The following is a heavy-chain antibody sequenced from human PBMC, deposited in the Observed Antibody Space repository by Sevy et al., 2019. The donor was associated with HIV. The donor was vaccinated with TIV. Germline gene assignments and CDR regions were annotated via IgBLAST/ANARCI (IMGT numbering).Heavy chain of an antibody. D-gene: IGHD6-19*01. Sequence: SETLSLTCTVSGGSISSYCWSWIRQPAGKGLEWIGRIYSSGSSSYNPSLKSRVTMSVDTSRNQFAMNLSSVTAADTAVYYCARDSIVVAGPLDFWGQGTLVTVSS. V-gene: IGHV4-4*07. CDR2: IYSSGSS. CDR1: GGSISSYC. J-gene: IGHJ4*02. CDR3: ARDSIVVAGPLDF.